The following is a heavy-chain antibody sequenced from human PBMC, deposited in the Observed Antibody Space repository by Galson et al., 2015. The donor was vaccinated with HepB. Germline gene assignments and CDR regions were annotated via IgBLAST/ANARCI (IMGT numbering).Heavy chain of an antibody. CDR3: GRDARGIVATEGSDYDY. CDR2: INSKKGGT. D-gene: IGHD5-12*01. CDR1: GYTFIGYY. V-gene: IGHV1-2*06. J-gene: IGHJ4*02. Sequence: SVKVSCKASGYTFIGYYIHWVRQAPGQGLEWMGRINSKKGGTNYAQKFQGRVTMTRDTSISTAYMELTRLRSDDTAVYYCGRDARGIVATEGSDYDYWGQGTLVTVSS.